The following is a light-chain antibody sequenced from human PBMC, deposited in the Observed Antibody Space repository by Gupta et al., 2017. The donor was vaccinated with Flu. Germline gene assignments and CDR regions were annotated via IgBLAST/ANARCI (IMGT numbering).Light chain of an antibody. J-gene: IGKJ1*01. CDR2: GAS. CDR1: QSVRSSSY. CDR3: HHYGSSQT. V-gene: IGKV3-20*01. Sequence: GTLSLSPGERATLSCRASQSVRSSSYLAWYQQKPGQAPRLLIYGASNRATGITDRFSGSGSGTDFTLTSSRREPEDFAVYYGHHYGSSQTFGQGTKVEIK.